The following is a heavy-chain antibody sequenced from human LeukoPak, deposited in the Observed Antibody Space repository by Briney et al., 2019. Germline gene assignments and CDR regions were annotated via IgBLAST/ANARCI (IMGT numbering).Heavy chain of an antibody. Sequence: PSGTLSLTCAVSGGSISSSNWWSWVRQPPGKGLEWIGYIYYSGTTNYNPSLKSRVTISKDTSKNQFSLKLSSVTAADTAVYYCARTGYRAPLDYWGQGTLVTVSS. CDR1: GGSISSSNW. CDR3: ARTGYRAPLDY. CDR2: IYYSGTT. J-gene: IGHJ4*02. V-gene: IGHV4-4*02. D-gene: IGHD6-13*01.